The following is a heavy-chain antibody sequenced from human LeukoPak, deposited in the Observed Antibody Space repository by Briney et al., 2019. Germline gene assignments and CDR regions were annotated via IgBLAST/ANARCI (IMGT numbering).Heavy chain of an antibody. V-gene: IGHV1-46*01. D-gene: IGHD4-11*01. CDR1: GYAFTSYH. CDR2: IIPSSGST. CDR3: ARSDYNDYRGLGF. Sequence: ASVKVSCKASGYAFTSYHIHWMRQAPGQGLGWMGIIIPSSGSTTYAQKFQGRVTMARDTSTSTVYMELSSLTSDDTAVYFCARSDYNDYRGLGFWGQGTLVTVSS. J-gene: IGHJ4*02.